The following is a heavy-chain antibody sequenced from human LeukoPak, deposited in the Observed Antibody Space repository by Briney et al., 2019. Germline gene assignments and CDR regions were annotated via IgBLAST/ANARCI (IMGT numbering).Heavy chain of an antibody. CDR3: ANENQMTGALEY. V-gene: IGHV3-30*18. J-gene: IGHJ4*02. CDR2: TSSDGSDK. Sequence: GGSLRLSCAASTVTFSPSTIHWVRQAPGKGLKWVAVTSSDGSDKSHSESVKGRFTISRDNSRKILYLQMNSLSAEDTAVYFCANENQMTGALEYWGQGTPVIVSS. CDR1: TVTFSPST. D-gene: IGHD3-9*01.